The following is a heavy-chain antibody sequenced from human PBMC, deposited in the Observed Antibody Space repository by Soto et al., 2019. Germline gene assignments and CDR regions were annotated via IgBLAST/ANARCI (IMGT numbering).Heavy chain of an antibody. J-gene: IGHJ3*02. CDR3: AGLAITTDAFDI. CDR1: GFTCSDYY. Sequence: QVQLVASGGGLVKPGGSLRLSCAASGFTCSDYYMSWIRQAPGTGLEWVSYISSSGSTISYADSVKGLFTISRDNAKNSLYLPMNSLRAEDTAVYYCAGLAITTDAFDIWGQVTIVTVAS. V-gene: IGHV3-11*01. D-gene: IGHD3-22*01. CDR2: ISSSGSTI.